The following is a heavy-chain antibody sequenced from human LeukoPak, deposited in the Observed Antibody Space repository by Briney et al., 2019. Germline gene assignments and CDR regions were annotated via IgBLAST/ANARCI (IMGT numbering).Heavy chain of an antibody. V-gene: IGHV4-59*01. Sequence: ASETLSLTRTVSGGSISTYSWNWIRQPPGKGLEWIGYISYSGSTDYNPSLKSRVTISVDTSKNQFSLKLSSLIAADTAVYYCARGLYDTSGYYLSYFDYWGQGTLVTVSS. D-gene: IGHD3-22*01. J-gene: IGHJ4*02. CDR3: ARGLYDTSGYYLSYFDY. CDR2: ISYSGST. CDR1: GGSISTYS.